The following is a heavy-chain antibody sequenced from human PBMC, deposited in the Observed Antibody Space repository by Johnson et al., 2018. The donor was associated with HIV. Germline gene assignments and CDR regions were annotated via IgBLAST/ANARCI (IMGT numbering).Heavy chain of an antibody. CDR3: ARVLGGGITGTTGDAFDI. V-gene: IGHV3-20*04. CDR2: INWNGGNR. CDR1: GFTFDDHG. J-gene: IGHJ3*02. Sequence: VQLVESGGGVVRPGGFLRLSCAASGFTFDDHGMSWVRQAPGKGLEWISGINWNGGNRGYADSVKGQFIISRDNGKNSLYLQMNSLRAEDTAVYYCARVLGGGITGTTGDAFDIWGQGTMVTVSS. D-gene: IGHD1-7*01.